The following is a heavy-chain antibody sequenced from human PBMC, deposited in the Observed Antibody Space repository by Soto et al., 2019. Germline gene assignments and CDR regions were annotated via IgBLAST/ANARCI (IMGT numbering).Heavy chain of an antibody. Sequence: HPGGSLRLSCAASGFTFSSYAMSWVRQAPGKGLEWVSAISGSGGSTYYADSVKGRFTISGDNSKNTLYLQMNSLRAEDTAVYYCAFPGAYYYGSGAPNPYYYYMDVWGKGTTVTRLL. CDR3: AFPGAYYYGSGAPNPYYYYMDV. CDR2: ISGSGGST. V-gene: IGHV3-23*01. CDR1: GFTFSSYA. D-gene: IGHD3-10*01. J-gene: IGHJ6*03.